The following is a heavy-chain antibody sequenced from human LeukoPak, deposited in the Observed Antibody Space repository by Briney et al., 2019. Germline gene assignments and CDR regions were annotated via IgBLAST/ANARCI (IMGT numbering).Heavy chain of an antibody. CDR1: GFTFSSYA. CDR3: AKGQWLAHDAFDI. V-gene: IGHV3-23*01. J-gene: IGHJ3*02. CDR2: ISGSGGST. D-gene: IGHD6-19*01. Sequence: PGRSLRLSCAASGFTFSSYAMSWVRQAPGKGLEWVSAISGSGGSTYYADSVKGRFTISRDNSKNTLYLQMNSLRAEGTAVYYCAKGQWLAHDAFDIWGQGTMVTVSS.